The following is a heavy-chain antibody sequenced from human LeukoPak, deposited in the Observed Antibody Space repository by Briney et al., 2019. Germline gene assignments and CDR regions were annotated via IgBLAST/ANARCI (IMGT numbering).Heavy chain of an antibody. CDR3: TGRRRAVAGTGIDY. D-gene: IGHD6-19*01. V-gene: IGHV3-15*01. CDR1: GFTFTNAW. Sequence: SGGSLRLSCAASGFTFTNAWMSWVSQAPGKGLEWVGRIKSKTDGGTTDYAAPVKGRFTISRDDSKNTLYLQMNSLKTEDTAVYYCTGRRRAVAGTGIDYWGQGTLVTVSS. CDR2: IKSKTDGGTT. J-gene: IGHJ4*02.